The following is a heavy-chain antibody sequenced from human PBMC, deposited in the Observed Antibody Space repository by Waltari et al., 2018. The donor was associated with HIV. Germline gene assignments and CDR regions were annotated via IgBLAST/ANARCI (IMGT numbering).Heavy chain of an antibody. J-gene: IGHJ6*02. CDR1: GHTPSELS. CDR3: ATDFSGMVRAYSYYSLDV. CDR2: FDPEDDET. D-gene: IGHD3-10*01. V-gene: IGHV1-24*01. Sequence: QVQPVHSGAEVKKPGASVTLSCQVSGHTPSELSTHWVRQVPGKGLEWMGNFDPEDDETIYAQKFQGRVTMTEDTSSDTAYMELSSLTSGDTAVYYCATDFSGMVRAYSYYSLDVWGQGTTVTVSS.